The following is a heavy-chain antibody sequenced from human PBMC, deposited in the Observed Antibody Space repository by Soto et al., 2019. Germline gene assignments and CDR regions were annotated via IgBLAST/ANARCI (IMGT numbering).Heavy chain of an antibody. CDR1: GGSISSGGYS. CDR2: IYHSGST. Sequence: QLQLQESGSGLVKPSQTLSLTCAVSGGSISSGGYSWSWIRQPPGKGLEWIGYIYHSGSTYYNPSLKSRVTISVDRSKNQFSLKLSSVTAADTAVYYCARGGRGYSGSTAAFDIWGQGTMVTVSS. CDR3: ARGGRGYSGSTAAFDI. J-gene: IGHJ3*02. D-gene: IGHD1-26*01. V-gene: IGHV4-30-2*01.